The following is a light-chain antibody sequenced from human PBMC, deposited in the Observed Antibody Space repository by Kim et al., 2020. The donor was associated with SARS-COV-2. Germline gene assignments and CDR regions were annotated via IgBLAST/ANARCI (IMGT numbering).Light chain of an antibody. CDR1: SLRSHY. V-gene: IGLV3-19*01. CDR3: NSRDDSDNSFV. J-gene: IGLJ1*01. Sequence: AWGPTVRITGKGDSLRSHYASWYQQKPGQAPVLVIYGKNNRPSGIPDRFSGSSSGNTASLTITGAQAEDEAEYYCNSRDDSDNSFVFATGTKVTVL. CDR2: GKN.